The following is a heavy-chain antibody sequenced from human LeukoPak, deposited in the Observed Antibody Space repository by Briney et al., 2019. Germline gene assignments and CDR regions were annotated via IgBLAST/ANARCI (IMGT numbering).Heavy chain of an antibody. J-gene: IGHJ4*02. D-gene: IGHD6-19*01. V-gene: IGHV1-18*01. CDR3: ASCSSGRSEFDY. CDR1: GYTFTSYA. Sequence: ASVKVSCKASGYTFTSYAISWVRQAPGQGLEWMGWISAYNGNTNYAQKLQGRVTMTTDTSTSTAYMELRSLRSDDTAVYYCASCSSGRSEFDYWGQGTLVTVSS. CDR2: ISAYNGNT.